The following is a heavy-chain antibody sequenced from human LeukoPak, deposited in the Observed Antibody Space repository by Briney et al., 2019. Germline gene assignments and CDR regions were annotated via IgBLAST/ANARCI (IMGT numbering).Heavy chain of an antibody. CDR3: ARCTRRAYYYYGMDV. V-gene: IGHV1-69*13. D-gene: IGHD6-6*01. Sequence: GASVKVSCKASGGTFSSYAISWVRQAPGQGLEWMGGIIPIFGTANYAQKFQGRVTITADESTSTAYMELSSLRSEDTAVYYCARCTRRAYYYYGMDVWGQGTTVTVSS. CDR2: IIPIFGTA. J-gene: IGHJ6*02. CDR1: GGTFSSYA.